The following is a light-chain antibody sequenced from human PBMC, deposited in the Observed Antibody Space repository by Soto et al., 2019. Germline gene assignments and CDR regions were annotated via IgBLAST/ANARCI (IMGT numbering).Light chain of an antibody. J-gene: IGLJ1*01. Sequence: QSVLTQPASVSGSPGQSITIPCTGTSSDVGSYNLVSWYQQHPGKAPKLMIYEVSKRPSGVSNRFSGSKSGNTASLTISGLQAEDEADYYCCSYAGSNNYGFGTGTKVTVL. CDR3: CSYAGSNNYG. V-gene: IGLV2-23*02. CDR2: EVS. CDR1: SSDVGSYNL.